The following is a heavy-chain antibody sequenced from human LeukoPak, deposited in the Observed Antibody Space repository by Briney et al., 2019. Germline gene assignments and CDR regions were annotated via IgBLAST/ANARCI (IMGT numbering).Heavy chain of an antibody. CDR3: ARHDEPSHCSGGSCYHYYDAFDI. V-gene: IGHV4-39*01. CDR1: GGSISSSSYY. D-gene: IGHD2-15*01. J-gene: IGHJ3*02. Sequence: SETLSLTCTVSGGSISSSSYYWGWIRQPPGKGLEWIGSIYYSGSTYYNPSLKSRVTISVDTSKNQFSLKLSSVTAVDTAVYYCARHDEPSHCSGGSCYHYYDAFDIWGQGTMVTVSS. CDR2: IYYSGST.